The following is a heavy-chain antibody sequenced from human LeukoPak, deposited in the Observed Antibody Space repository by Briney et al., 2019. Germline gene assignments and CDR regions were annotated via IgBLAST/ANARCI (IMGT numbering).Heavy chain of an antibody. J-gene: IGHJ4*02. D-gene: IGHD5-18*01. Sequence: SETLSLTCTVSGGSISNSSYYWVRKPPGPGQGLEWIVNINCSASTYYNPSIRSRVTISVDTSKNQFSLKLSSVTAADTAVYYCANEGDTAMYYWGQGTLVTVSS. V-gene: IGHV4-39*01. CDR2: INCSAST. CDR1: GGSISNSSYY. CDR3: ANEGDTAMYY.